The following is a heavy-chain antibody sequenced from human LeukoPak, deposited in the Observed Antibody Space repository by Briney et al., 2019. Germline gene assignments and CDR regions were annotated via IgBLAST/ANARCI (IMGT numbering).Heavy chain of an antibody. CDR2: ISARGDTI. CDR1: GFTFSDHY. CDR3: AARSVASNPEAY. D-gene: IGHD5-24*01. Sequence: GGSLRLSCAASGFTFSDHYMSWNRQAPGKGLEWVSYISARGDTIYYADSVKGRFTISRDNARNSLYLQMSSLRAEDTAVYYCAARSVASNPEAYWGQGTRVTVSS. J-gene: IGHJ4*02. V-gene: IGHV3-11*01.